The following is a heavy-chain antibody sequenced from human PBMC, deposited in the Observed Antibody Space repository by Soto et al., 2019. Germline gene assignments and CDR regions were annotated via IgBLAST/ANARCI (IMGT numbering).Heavy chain of an antibody. J-gene: IGHJ6*02. V-gene: IGHV1-8*01. Sequence: ASVKVSCKASGYTFASYDINWVRQAPGQGLEWMGWMNPNSGDTGYAQKFLGRVTMTRDSSIRTVFMELSSLSPEDTAVYYCARVNYYGSGSYEDFFYYYGMDVWGQGTTVTVSS. D-gene: IGHD3-10*01. CDR3: ARVNYYGSGSYEDFFYYYGMDV. CDR1: GYTFASYD. CDR2: MNPNSGDT.